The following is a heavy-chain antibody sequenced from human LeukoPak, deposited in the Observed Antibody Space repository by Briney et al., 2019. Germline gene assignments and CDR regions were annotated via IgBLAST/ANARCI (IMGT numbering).Heavy chain of an antibody. CDR3: ANPPGRSGYHDYYYYYMDV. V-gene: IGHV3-30*18. CDR2: ISDDGKTT. D-gene: IGHD3-3*01. Sequence: GGSLRLSCAASGFTFSNAWMSWVRQAPGKGLEWVAVISDDGKTTYYADSVKGRFTISRENSKNTLYLQMNSLRAEDTAVYYCANPPGRSGYHDYYYYYMDVWGKGTTVTVSS. J-gene: IGHJ6*03. CDR1: GFTFSNAW.